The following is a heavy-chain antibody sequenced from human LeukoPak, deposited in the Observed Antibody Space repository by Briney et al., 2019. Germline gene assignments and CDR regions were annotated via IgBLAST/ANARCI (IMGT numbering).Heavy chain of an antibody. CDR3: AKDNPVLDS. CDR2: ISKDETNK. Sequence: GGSLRLSCAASGFSFSTFGMHWVRQTPGQGLEWVSHISKDETNKYYADSVKGRFTISRDTSKNTLFLQMNSLRVEDTAVYYCAKDNPVLDSWGQGTLVTVSS. V-gene: IGHV3-30*18. CDR1: GFSFSTFG. J-gene: IGHJ4*02.